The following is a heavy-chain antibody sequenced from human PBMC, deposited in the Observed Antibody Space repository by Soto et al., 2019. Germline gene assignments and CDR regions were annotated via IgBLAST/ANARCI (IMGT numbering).Heavy chain of an antibody. Sequence: GGSLRLSCAASGFTFSSYGMHWVRQAPGKGLEWVAVISYDGSNKYYADSVKGRFTISRDNAKNSLYLQMNSLRAEDTAVYYCARVKDGYNRGWFDPWGQGTLVTVSS. CDR1: GFTFSSYG. CDR2: ISYDGSNK. V-gene: IGHV3-30*03. D-gene: IGHD5-12*01. J-gene: IGHJ5*02. CDR3: ARVKDGYNRGWFDP.